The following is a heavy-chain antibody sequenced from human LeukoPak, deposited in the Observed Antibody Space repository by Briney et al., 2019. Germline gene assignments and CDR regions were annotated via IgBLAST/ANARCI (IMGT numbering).Heavy chain of an antibody. D-gene: IGHD6-13*01. CDR3: ARSGSSSPSRH. V-gene: IGHV1-24*01. CDR2: FNPEDGER. CDR1: GYTLTELS. Sequence: ASVKVSCKVSGYTLTELSMHWVRQAPGKGLEWMGGFNPEDGERIYAQKFQGRVTMTEDTSADTAYMELSSLRSEDTAVYYCARSGSSSPSRHWGQGTLVTVSS. J-gene: IGHJ4*02.